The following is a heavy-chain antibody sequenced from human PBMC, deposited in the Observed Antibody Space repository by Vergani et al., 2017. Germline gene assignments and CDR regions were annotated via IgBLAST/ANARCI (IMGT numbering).Heavy chain of an antibody. J-gene: IGHJ4*02. Sequence: VQLVESGGGLVQPGGSLRLSCAASGFTFSSYGMHWVRQAPGKGLEWVAVIWYDGSNKYYADSVKGRFTISIDNSKNTLYRQMNSLRADDTAVYYCARAGYYDSSGYYWPSWYFDYWGQGTLVTVSS. D-gene: IGHD3-22*01. V-gene: IGHV3-33*01. CDR1: GFTFSSYG. CDR3: ARAGYYDSSGYYWPSWYFDY. CDR2: IWYDGSNK.